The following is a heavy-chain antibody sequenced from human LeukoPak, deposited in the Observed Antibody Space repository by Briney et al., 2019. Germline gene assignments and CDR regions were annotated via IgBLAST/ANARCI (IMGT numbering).Heavy chain of an antibody. V-gene: IGHV3-21*01. CDR3: ARAGDYDFGFFDY. D-gene: IGHD3-3*01. CDR1: GFTFSSYS. Sequence: GGSLRLSCAPSGFTFSSYSMNWVRQAPGKGLEWVSSISSSSSYIYYADSVKGRFTISRDNAKNSLYLQMNSLRAEDTAVYYCARAGDYDFGFFDYWGQGTLVTVSS. J-gene: IGHJ4*02. CDR2: ISSSSSYI.